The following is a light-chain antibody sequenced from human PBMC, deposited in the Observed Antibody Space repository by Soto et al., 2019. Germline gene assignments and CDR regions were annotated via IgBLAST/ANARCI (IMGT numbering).Light chain of an antibody. J-gene: IGKJ4*01. CDR2: GAS. Sequence: ETVMTQSPATLSVSPGERATLSCRASQSVSTNLAWYQQKPGQAPRLVIYGASTRATGIPARFSGSGSGTEFTLTISSLQSQDFAVYYCQRYTHWPSTFGGGTKVDIK. V-gene: IGKV3-15*01. CDR3: QRYTHWPST. CDR1: QSVSTN.